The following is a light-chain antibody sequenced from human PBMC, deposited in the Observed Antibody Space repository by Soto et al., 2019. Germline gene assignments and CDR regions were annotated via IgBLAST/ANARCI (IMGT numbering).Light chain of an antibody. Sequence: QSVLTQPPSASGAPGQSVTISCTGTSSDVCGYHYVSWYPQHPGRAPKLMILEGSKRPSGIPDRFSGSKSGNTASLTVSGLQTEDEADYYCSSCAGSNNHVFGTGTKLTVL. CDR2: EGS. CDR1: SSDVCGYHY. V-gene: IGLV2-8*01. CDR3: SSCAGSNNHV. J-gene: IGLJ1*01.